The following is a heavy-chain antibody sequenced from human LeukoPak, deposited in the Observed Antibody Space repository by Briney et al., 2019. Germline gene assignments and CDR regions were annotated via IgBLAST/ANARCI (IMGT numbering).Heavy chain of an antibody. V-gene: IGHV1-2*02. CDR1: GYTFTGYY. CDR3: ARAPPLYSTQHNWFDP. J-gene: IGHJ5*02. D-gene: IGHD6-13*01. CDR2: INPNSGGT. Sequence: ASVKVSCKASGYTFTGYYMHWVRQASGQGLEWMGWINPNSGGTNYAQKFQGRVTMTRDTSISTAYMELSRLRSDDTAVYYCARAPPLYSTQHNWFDPWGQGTLVTVSS.